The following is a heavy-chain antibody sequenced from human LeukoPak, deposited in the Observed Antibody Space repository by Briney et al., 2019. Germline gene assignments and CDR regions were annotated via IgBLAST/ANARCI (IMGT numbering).Heavy chain of an antibody. Sequence: PSETLSLTCAVYGGSFSGYYWSWIRQPPGKGLEWIGEINHSGSTNYNPSLKSRVTISVDTSKNQFSLKLSSVTAADTAVYYCARGATYYYGSGSYYRPTPKFDYWGQGTLVTVSS. J-gene: IGHJ4*02. CDR2: INHSGST. V-gene: IGHV4-34*01. D-gene: IGHD3-10*01. CDR1: GGSFSGYY. CDR3: ARGATYYYGSGSYYRPTPKFDY.